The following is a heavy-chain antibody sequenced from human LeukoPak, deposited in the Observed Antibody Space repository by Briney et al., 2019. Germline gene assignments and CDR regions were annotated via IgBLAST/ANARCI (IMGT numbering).Heavy chain of an antibody. CDR3: ARQSFPRDSSGYYEYEFDY. Sequence: SETLSLTCTVSGGSISSYYWTWIRQPPGKGLDWIGCIYYSGSTNYNPSLKSRLTISVDTSKNQFSLKLSSVTAADTAVYYCARQSFPRDSSGYYEYEFDYWGQGTLVTVSS. J-gene: IGHJ4*02. CDR2: IYYSGST. D-gene: IGHD3-22*01. CDR1: GGSISSYY. V-gene: IGHV4-59*08.